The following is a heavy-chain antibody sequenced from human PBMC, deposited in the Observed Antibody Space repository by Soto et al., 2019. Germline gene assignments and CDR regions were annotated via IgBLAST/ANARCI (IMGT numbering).Heavy chain of an antibody. CDR3: SRGGGVGVAGSAAFDM. V-gene: IGHV1-2*02. CDR2: INPATGAA. D-gene: IGHD3-3*01. J-gene: IGHJ3*02. Sequence: QLHLVQSGAVVKKPGASVTVSCSASGYPVTAYYMHWVRQAPGRGLEWMGGINPATGAAKYTQTFPGRVTMNRETYNSNGFMELSGLTSEDPAVFFGSRGGGVGVAGSAAFDMWGQGTLVTVSS. CDR1: GYPVTAYY.